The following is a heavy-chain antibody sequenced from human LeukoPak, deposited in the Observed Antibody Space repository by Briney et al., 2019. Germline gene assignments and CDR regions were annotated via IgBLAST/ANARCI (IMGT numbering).Heavy chain of an antibody. CDR2: ISSSSSYI. J-gene: IGHJ4*02. V-gene: IGHV3-21*01. D-gene: IGHD6-19*01. CDR1: GFTFSSYE. CDR3: ARDFYSSGCKGD. Sequence: GSLRLSCAASGFTFSSYEMNWVRQAPGKGLEWVSSISSSSSYIYYADSVKGRFTISRDNAKNSLYLQMNSLRAEDTAVYYCARDFYSSGCKGDWGQGTLVTVSS.